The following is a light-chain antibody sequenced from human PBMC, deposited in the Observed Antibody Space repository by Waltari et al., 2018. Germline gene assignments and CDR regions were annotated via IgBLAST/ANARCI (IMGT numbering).Light chain of an antibody. CDR1: QSVSSN. V-gene: IGKV3-15*01. Sequence: ATRSCRASQSVSSNLAWYQQKPGQAPRLLIYGASTRATGIPARFSGSGSGTEFTLTICSLQSEDFAVYYCQQYNNWGTFGQGTKVEIK. CDR2: GAS. J-gene: IGKJ1*01. CDR3: QQYNNWGT.